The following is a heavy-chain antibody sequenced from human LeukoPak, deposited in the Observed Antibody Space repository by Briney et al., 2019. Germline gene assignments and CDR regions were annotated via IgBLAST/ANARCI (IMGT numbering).Heavy chain of an antibody. V-gene: IGHV3-21*01. J-gene: IGHJ3*02. CDR2: ISSSSSDI. CDR1: GFTFSSYS. D-gene: IGHD1-1*01. CDR3: AANWNDVRSDAFDI. Sequence: GGSLRLSCAASGFTFSSYSMNWVRQAPGKGLEWVSSISSSSSDIYYADSGKGRFTISRDNGKNSLYLQMNSLRAEDTAVYYCAANWNDVRSDAFDIWGQGTMVTVSS.